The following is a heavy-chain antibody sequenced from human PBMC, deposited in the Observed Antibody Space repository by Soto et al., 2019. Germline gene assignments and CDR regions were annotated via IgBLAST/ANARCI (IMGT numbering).Heavy chain of an antibody. V-gene: IGHV3-30-3*01. Sequence: PGGSLRLSCAASGFTFSSYAMHWVRQAPGKGLEWVAVISYDGGSKYYADSVKGRFTISRDNSKNTLYLQMNSLRAEDTAVYYCAREGPAYYDFWSGQTYPGIAVAGRGYFDHWGQGTLVTVSS. CDR3: AREGPAYYDFWSGQTYPGIAVAGRGYFDH. D-gene: IGHD6-19*01. CDR1: GFTFSSYA. CDR2: ISYDGGSK. J-gene: IGHJ4*02.